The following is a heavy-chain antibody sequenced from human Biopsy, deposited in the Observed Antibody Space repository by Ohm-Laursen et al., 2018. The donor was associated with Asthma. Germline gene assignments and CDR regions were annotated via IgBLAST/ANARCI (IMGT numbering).Heavy chain of an antibody. CDR2: ITGDGSQK. CDR3: ARGDSSNWSHYYFDY. V-gene: IGHV3-7*03. D-gene: IGHD3-22*01. J-gene: IGHJ4*02. Sequence: SLRLSCSASGFTFGNFWMSWGRQTPGKGLEWVATITGDGSQKFYVDSLKGRFTISRDNAKNSLYLQMNSLRAEDTAVYYCARGDSSNWSHYYFDYWGQGTLVTVSS. CDR1: GFTFGNFW.